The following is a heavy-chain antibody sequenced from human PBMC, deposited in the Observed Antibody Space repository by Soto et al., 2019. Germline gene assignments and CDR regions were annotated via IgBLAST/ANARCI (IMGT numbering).Heavy chain of an antibody. Sequence: QVQLVESGGGVVQPGRSLRLSCAASGFTFSTYAIHWVRQAPGKGLEWVAVISYDGSNKYYADSVKGRFTISRDNSKNTLYLLMDSLRAEHTGVYYCARDLSEYWGQGTLVTVSS. J-gene: IGHJ4*02. CDR2: ISYDGSNK. CDR3: ARDLSEY. CDR1: GFTFSTYA. V-gene: IGHV3-30-3*01.